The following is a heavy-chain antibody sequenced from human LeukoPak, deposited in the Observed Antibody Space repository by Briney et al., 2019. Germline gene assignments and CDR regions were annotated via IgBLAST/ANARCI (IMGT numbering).Heavy chain of an antibody. V-gene: IGHV4-59*01. CDR3: ARSPGGGFDI. J-gene: IGHJ3*02. D-gene: IGHD2-15*01. CDR2: IYYSGTT. Sequence: SETLSLTCTVSGGSISSYYWNWIRQPPGKGLELIGYIYYSGTTNYSPSLKSRVSISVDTSKKQFSLKLSSVTAADTAVYYCARSPGGGFDIWGQGTMVTVSS. CDR1: GGSISSYY.